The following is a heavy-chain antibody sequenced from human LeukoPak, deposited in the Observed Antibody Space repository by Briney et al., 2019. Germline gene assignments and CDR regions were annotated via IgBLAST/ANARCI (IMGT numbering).Heavy chain of an antibody. V-gene: IGHV3-23*01. D-gene: IGHD2-21*01. Sequence: GGSLRLSCAASGFTFSLSAMTWVRQVPGKGLECVSTISNSGGTTYYADSVKGRFSISRDNSKNTLSLEMSSLRTEDAAIYYCAKESFRPALLDFWGQGSLVTVSS. CDR1: GFTFSLSA. CDR3: AKESFRPALLDF. J-gene: IGHJ4*02. CDR2: ISNSGGTT.